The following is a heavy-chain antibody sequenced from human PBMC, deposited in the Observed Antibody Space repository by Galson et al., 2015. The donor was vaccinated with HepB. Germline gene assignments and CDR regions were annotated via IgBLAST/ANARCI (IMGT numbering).Heavy chain of an antibody. CDR2: ISSNGGST. V-gene: IGHV3-64*01. CDR1: GFTFSSYA. J-gene: IGHJ6*02. Sequence: SLRLSCAASGFTFSSYAMHWVRQAPGKGLEYVSAISSNGGSTYYANSVKGRFTISRDNSKNTLYLQMGSLRAEDMAVYYCARELWFGELSRGMDVWGQGTTVTVSS. CDR3: ARELWFGELSRGMDV. D-gene: IGHD3-10*01.